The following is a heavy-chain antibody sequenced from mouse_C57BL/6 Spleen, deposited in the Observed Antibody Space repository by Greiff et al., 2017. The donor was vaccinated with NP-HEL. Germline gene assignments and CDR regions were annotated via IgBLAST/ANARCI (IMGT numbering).Heavy chain of an antibody. Sequence: EVKLVESEGGLVQPGSSMKLSCTASGFTFSDYYMAWVRQVPEKGLEWVANINYDGSSTYYLDSLKSRFIISRDNAKNILYLQMSSLKSEDTATYYCAVVATDYAMDYWGQGTSVTVSS. V-gene: IGHV5-16*01. CDR3: AVVATDYAMDY. D-gene: IGHD1-1*01. CDR1: GFTFSDYY. CDR2: INYDGSST. J-gene: IGHJ4*01.